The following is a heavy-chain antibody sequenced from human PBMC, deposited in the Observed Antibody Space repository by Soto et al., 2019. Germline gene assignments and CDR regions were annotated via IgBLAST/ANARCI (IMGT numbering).Heavy chain of an antibody. Sequence: QVQLVQSGAEVKKPGSSVKVSCKASGGTFSSYAISWVRQAPGQGLEWMGGIIPIFGTANYAQKFQGRVTITADESTRTAYMALSSMTPEDTAVYYSTTAAKYYRSPQVLYGMDVWGQGTTVTVSS. CDR2: IIPIFGTA. CDR3: TTAAKYYRSPQVLYGMDV. J-gene: IGHJ6*02. V-gene: IGHV1-69*12. CDR1: GGTFSSYA. D-gene: IGHD2-8*01.